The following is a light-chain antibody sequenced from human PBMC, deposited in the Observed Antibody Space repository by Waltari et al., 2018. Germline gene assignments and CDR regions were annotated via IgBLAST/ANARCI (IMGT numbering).Light chain of an antibody. Sequence: DIVMTQSPDSLAVSLGERATINCRSSQSVLDNSKNRNHLAWFQQKPGQPPKLLICWASTREFGVPDRFSGSGSGTDFTLTISSLQAEDVAVYYCQQYYNTPRTFGQGTKVEVK. CDR1: QSVLDNSKNRNH. CDR2: WAS. CDR3: QQYYNTPRT. J-gene: IGKJ1*01. V-gene: IGKV4-1*01.